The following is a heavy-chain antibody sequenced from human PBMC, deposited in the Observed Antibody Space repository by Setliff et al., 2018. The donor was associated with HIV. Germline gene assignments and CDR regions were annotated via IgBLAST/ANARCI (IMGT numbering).Heavy chain of an antibody. J-gene: IGHJ3*02. V-gene: IGHV4-61*02. D-gene: IGHD3-22*01. Sequence: PSETLSLTCTVSGGSISSGSCYWSWIRQPAGKGLEWIGRIYTSGSTNYNPSLKSRVTISVDTSKNQFSLKLSSVTAADTAVYYCARARELYYYDSSGPGASDAFDIWGQGTMVTVSS. CDR3: ARARELYYYDSSGPGASDAFDI. CDR2: IYTSGST. CDR1: GGSISSGSCY.